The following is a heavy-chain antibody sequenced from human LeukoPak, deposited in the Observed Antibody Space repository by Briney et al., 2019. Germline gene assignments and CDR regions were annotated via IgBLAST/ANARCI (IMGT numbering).Heavy chain of an antibody. CDR2: FGTYNGNT. Sequence: ASVKVSCKASGYTFTGFGFSWVRRALGQGFEWLGWFGTYNGNTKYVQNLQGRVTMTTDTSTSTAYMELRSLRSDDTAVYYCARDPCSGGSCHDAFDIWGQGTMVTVYS. V-gene: IGHV1-18*01. J-gene: IGHJ3*02. D-gene: IGHD2-15*01. CDR3: ARDPCSGGSCHDAFDI. CDR1: GYTFTGFG.